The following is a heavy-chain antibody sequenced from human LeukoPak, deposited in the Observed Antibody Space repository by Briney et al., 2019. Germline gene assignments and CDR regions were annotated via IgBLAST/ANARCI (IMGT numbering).Heavy chain of an antibody. CDR1: GFTFSSYG. Sequence: GGSLRLSCAASGFTFSSYGMSWVRQAPGKGLEWVSAISGSGGSTYYADSVKGRFTISRDNAKNSLYLQMNSLRAEDTAVYYCARDSVLRYFDWLFPYYMDVWGKGTTVTISS. D-gene: IGHD3-9*01. V-gene: IGHV3-23*01. CDR3: ARDSVLRYFDWLFPYYMDV. CDR2: ISGSGGST. J-gene: IGHJ6*03.